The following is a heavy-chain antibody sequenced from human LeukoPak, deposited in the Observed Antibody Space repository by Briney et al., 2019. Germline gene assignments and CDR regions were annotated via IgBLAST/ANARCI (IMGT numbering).Heavy chain of an antibody. CDR1: GYTLTELS. CDR2: FDPEDGET. CDR3: ATAIPDSSGFYYYYYMDV. V-gene: IGHV1-24*01. J-gene: IGHJ6*03. Sequence: ASVKVSCKVSGYTLTELSMHWVRQAPGKGLEWMGGFDPEDGETIYAQKFQGRVTMTEDTSTDTAYMELSSLRSEDTAAYYCATAIPDSSGFYYYYYMDVWGKGTTVTISS. D-gene: IGHD6-19*01.